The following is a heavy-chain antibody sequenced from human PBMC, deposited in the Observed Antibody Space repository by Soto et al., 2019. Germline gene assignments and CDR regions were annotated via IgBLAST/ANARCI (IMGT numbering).Heavy chain of an antibody. V-gene: IGHV4-30-2*01. CDR1: GGSISSGGYS. CDR2: IYHSGST. Sequence: PSETLSLTCAVSGGSISSGGYSWSWIRQPPGKGLEWIGYIYHSGSTYYNPSLKSRVTISVDRSKNQFSLKLGSVTAADTAVYYCARCEERDSSGYYYYYFDYWGQGTLVTVSS. D-gene: IGHD3-22*01. J-gene: IGHJ4*02. CDR3: ARCEERDSSGYYYYYFDY.